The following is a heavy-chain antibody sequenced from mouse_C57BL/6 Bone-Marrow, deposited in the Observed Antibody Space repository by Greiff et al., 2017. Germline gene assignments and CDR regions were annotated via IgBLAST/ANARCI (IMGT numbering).Heavy chain of an antibody. J-gene: IGHJ3*01. Sequence: LQQPGAELVKPGASVKLSCKASGYTFTSYWMHWVKQRPGQGLEWIGMIYPNSGSTNYNEKFKSKATLTVDTSSSTAYMQLSSLTSEDSAVYYCAESETAQAAWFAYGGQGTRVTVSA. CDR2: IYPNSGST. CDR1: GYTFTSYW. V-gene: IGHV1-64*01. D-gene: IGHD3-2*02. CDR3: AESETAQAAWFAY.